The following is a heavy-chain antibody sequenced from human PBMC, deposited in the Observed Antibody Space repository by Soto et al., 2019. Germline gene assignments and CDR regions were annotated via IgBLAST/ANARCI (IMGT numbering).Heavy chain of an antibody. V-gene: IGHV3-72*01. D-gene: IGHD1-26*01. CDR1: GFTFSDHY. CDR2: SGNKPNSYTT. J-gene: IGHJ4*02. CDR3: ARGGGGYSFDY. Sequence: EVQLVESGGGLVQPGGSLRLSCAASGFTFSDHYLDWVRQAPGKGLEWVGRSGNKPNSYTTEYAASVKGRSTVSRDDSKHLLYLPMTSLKTEATAVYYCARGGGGYSFDYWGQGTLVTVSS.